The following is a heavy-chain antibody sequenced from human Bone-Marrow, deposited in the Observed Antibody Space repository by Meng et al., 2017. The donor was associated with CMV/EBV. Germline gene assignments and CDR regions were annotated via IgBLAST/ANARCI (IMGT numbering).Heavy chain of an antibody. CDR2: IWYDGSNK. CDR1: GITLSRYG. V-gene: IGHV3-33*01. CDR3: ASSSLGYCSSTSCHDY. Sequence: SGITLSRYGMHWVRQTPGKGLEWVAVIWYDGSNKYYADSVKGRFTISRDNSKNTLYLQMNSLRAEDTAVYYCASSSLGYCSSTSCHDYWGQGTLVTVSS. J-gene: IGHJ4*02. D-gene: IGHD2-2*01.